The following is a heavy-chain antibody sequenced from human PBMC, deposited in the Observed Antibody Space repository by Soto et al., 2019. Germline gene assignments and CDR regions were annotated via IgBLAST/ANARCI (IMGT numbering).Heavy chain of an antibody. CDR2: INPNGGGT. Sequence: GASVKVSCKASEYTFTGYYMHWVRQAPGQGLEWMGWINPNGGGTNYAQKFQGRVTMTRDTSISTAYMELSRLRSDDTAVYYCARELITVIQGYYGMDVWGQGTTVTVSS. V-gene: IGHV1-2*02. CDR1: EYTFTGYY. CDR3: ARELITVIQGYYGMDV. D-gene: IGHD3-10*01. J-gene: IGHJ6*02.